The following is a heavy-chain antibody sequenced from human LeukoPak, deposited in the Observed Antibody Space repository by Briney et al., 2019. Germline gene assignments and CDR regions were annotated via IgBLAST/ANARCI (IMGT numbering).Heavy chain of an antibody. J-gene: IGHJ3*02. V-gene: IGHV1-18*01. Sequence: ASVKVSCKASGYTFTSYGISWVRQAPGQGLEWMGWISAYNGNTNYAQKLRGRVTMTTDTSTSTAYMELRSLRSDDTAVYYCARDVGYCSGGSCYSAFDIWGQGTMVTVSS. CDR1: GYTFTSYG. CDR2: ISAYNGNT. CDR3: ARDVGYCSGGSCYSAFDI. D-gene: IGHD2-15*01.